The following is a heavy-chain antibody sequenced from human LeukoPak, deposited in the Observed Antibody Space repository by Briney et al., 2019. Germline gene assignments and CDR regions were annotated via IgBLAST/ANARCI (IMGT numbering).Heavy chain of an antibody. CDR1: GYTFTGYY. CDR3: ASEEEACSSTSCSFDY. J-gene: IGHJ4*02. CDR2: INPNSGGT. D-gene: IGHD2-2*01. Sequence: ASVKVSCKASGYTFTGYYMHWVRQAPGQGLEWMGWINPNSGGTNYAQKFQGRVTVTRDTSISTAYMELSRLRSDDTAVYYCASEEEACSSTSCSFDYWGQGTLVTVSS. V-gene: IGHV1-2*02.